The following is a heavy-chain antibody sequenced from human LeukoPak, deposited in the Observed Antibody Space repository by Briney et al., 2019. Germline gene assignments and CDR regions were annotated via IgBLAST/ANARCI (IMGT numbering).Heavy chain of an antibody. CDR1: GYTFTGYY. Sequence: WASVKVSCKASGYTFTGYYMHWVRQAPGQGLEWMGGIIPMFGTPNYAQRLQGRVTITADKSTKTAYMELSSLRSEDTAVYYCARAGIPGYCTNVTCSNWLDPWGQGTLVTVSS. V-gene: IGHV1-69*06. CDR2: IIPMFGTP. D-gene: IGHD2-8*01. J-gene: IGHJ5*02. CDR3: ARAGIPGYCTNVTCSNWLDP.